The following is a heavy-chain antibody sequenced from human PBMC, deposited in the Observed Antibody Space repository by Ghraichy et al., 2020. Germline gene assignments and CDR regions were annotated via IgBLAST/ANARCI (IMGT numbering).Heavy chain of an antibody. V-gene: IGHV3-23*01. D-gene: IGHD3-3*01. CDR3: AKDRGSDTYYDFWSGYSEYYFDY. CDR2: ISGSGGST. J-gene: IGHJ4*02. Sequence: GGSLRLSCAASGFTFSSYAMSWVRQAPGKGLEWVSAISGSGGSTYYADSVKGRFTISRDNSKNTLYLQMNSLRAEDTAVYYCAKDRGSDTYYDFWSGYSEYYFDYWGQGTLVTVSS. CDR1: GFTFSSYA.